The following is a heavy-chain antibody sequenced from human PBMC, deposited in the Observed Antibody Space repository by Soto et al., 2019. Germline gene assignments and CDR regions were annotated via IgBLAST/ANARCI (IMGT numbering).Heavy chain of an antibody. CDR2: IKNSGSST. J-gene: IGHJ4*01. D-gene: IGHD6-19*01. Sequence: ESGGGLVQSGGSLRLSCSASGFTFSSYAMHWVRQAPGKGLEYVSAIKNSGSSTNYADSVKGRFTVSRDNSKNTLYLQMSSLRSEDTAVYYYAVVAGSYYFDSWGHGTLVTVSS. CDR1: GFTFSSYA. V-gene: IGHV3-64D*08. CDR3: AVVAGSYYFDS.